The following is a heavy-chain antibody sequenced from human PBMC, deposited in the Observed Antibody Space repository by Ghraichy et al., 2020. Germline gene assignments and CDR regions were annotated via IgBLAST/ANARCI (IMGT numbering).Heavy chain of an antibody. CDR1: GYTFSDYY. V-gene: IGHV1-46*01. CDR3: ARGMAYDFLYV. J-gene: IGHJ6*02. Sequence: ASVKVSCKASGYTFSDYYLYWVRQAPGQGLEWMGIINCSSGRTRYAQKFQGRLAITRDTSTSTGYLELRSLTSDDTATYFCARGMAYDFLYVWGHGTTVTVSS. D-gene: IGHD3-3*01. CDR2: INCSSGRT.